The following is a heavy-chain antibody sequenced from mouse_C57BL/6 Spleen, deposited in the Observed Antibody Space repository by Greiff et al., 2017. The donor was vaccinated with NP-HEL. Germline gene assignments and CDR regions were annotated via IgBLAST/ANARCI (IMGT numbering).Heavy chain of an antibody. V-gene: IGHV3-6*01. J-gene: IGHJ1*03. CDR2: ISYDGSN. D-gene: IGHD1-1*01. CDR3: AREITVEWYFDV. Sequence: VQLKESGPGLVKPSQSLSLTCSVTGYSITSGYYWNWIRQFPGNKLEWMGYISYDGSNNYNPSLKNRISITRDTSKNQFFLKLNSVTTEDTATYYCAREITVEWYFDVWGTGTTVTVSS. CDR1: GYSITSGYY.